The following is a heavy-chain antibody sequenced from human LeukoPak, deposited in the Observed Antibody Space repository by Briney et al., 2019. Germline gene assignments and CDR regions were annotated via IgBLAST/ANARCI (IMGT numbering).Heavy chain of an antibody. V-gene: IGHV3-30*04. Sequence: GGSLRLSCAASGFTFSSYAMHWVRQAPGKGLEWVAVILDDGSNKYYADSVKGRFTISRDNSKKTLYLQMTSLKAEDTAVYYCGSLLPPGPRGGDDAFDIWGQKTMVTLSS. CDR2: ILDDGSNK. D-gene: IGHD3-16*01. J-gene: IGHJ3*02. CDR1: GFTFSSYA. CDR3: GSLLPPGPRGGDDAFDI.